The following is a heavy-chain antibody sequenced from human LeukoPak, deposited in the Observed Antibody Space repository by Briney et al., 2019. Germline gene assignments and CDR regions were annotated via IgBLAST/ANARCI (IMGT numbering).Heavy chain of an antibody. D-gene: IGHD6-6*01. CDR2: IYYSGST. CDR1: GGSISSSSYY. V-gene: IGHV4-39*07. CDR3: ARVSSSSEYYYYYMDV. Sequence: PSETLSLTCTVSGGSISSSSYYWGWIRQPPGKGLEWIGSIYYSGSTYYNPSLKSRVTISVDTSKNQFSLKLSSVTAADTAVYYCARVSSSSEYYYYYMDVWGKGTTVTVSS. J-gene: IGHJ6*03.